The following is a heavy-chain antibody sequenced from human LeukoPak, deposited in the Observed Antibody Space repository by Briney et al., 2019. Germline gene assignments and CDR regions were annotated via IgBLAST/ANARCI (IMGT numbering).Heavy chain of an antibody. D-gene: IGHD6-19*01. CDR2: IYYSGST. CDR1: GGSISSYY. Sequence: PSETLSLTCTVSGGSISSYYWSWIRQPPGKGLEWIGYIYYSGSTNYNPSLESRVTISVDTSKSQFSLNLSSVTAADTAVYYCASLSSGWYFDYWGQGTLVTVSS. CDR3: ASLSSGWYFDY. J-gene: IGHJ4*02. V-gene: IGHV4-59*01.